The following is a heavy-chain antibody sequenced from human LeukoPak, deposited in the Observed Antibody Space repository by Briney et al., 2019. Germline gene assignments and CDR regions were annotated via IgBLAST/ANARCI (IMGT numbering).Heavy chain of an antibody. CDR1: VFTVSSKY. CDR3: AREGEKGDGYNHGFDY. CDR2: VRKVGTT. J-gene: IGHJ4*02. V-gene: IGHV3-53*01. D-gene: IGHD5-24*01. Sequence: GGSLRLSCATSVFTVSSKYMSWIRQAPGKGLEWVAVVRKVGTTVYIDSVKGRFTISRDTSKNTLNLQMNSLRAEDTAVYYCAREGEKGDGYNHGFDYWGQGTLVTVSS.